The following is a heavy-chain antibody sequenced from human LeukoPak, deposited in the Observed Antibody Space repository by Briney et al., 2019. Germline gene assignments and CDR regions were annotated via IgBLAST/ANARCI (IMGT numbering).Heavy chain of an antibody. Sequence: SETLSLTCTVSGGSISSYYWSWLRQPPGKGLEWIGYIYYSGSTNYNPSLKSRVTISVDTSKNQFSLKLSSVTAADTAVYYCARASSSSWYFWFDPWGQGTLVTVSS. CDR2: IYYSGST. CDR3: ARASSSSWYFWFDP. J-gene: IGHJ5*02. D-gene: IGHD6-13*01. CDR1: GGSISSYY. V-gene: IGHV4-59*01.